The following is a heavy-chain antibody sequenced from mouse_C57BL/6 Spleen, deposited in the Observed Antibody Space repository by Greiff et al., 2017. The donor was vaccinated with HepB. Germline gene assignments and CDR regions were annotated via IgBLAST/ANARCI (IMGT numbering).Heavy chain of an antibody. Sequence: EVQRVESGEGLVKPGGSLKLSCAASGFTFSSYAMSWVRQTPEKRLEWVAYISSGGDYIYYADTVKGRFTISRDNARNTLYLQMSSLKSEDTAMYYCTRDDYYGSSYGYFDYWGQGTTLTVSS. CDR3: TRDDYYGSSYGYFDY. J-gene: IGHJ2*01. D-gene: IGHD1-1*01. V-gene: IGHV5-9-1*02. CDR2: ISSGGDYI. CDR1: GFTFSSYA.